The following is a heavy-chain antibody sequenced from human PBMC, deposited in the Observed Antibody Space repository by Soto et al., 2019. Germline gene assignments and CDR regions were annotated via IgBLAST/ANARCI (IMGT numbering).Heavy chain of an antibody. CDR3: ATRDNTRFF. V-gene: IGHV4-4*02. J-gene: IGHJ4*02. Sequence: QVQLQESGPGLVKPSGTLSLTCAVSGVSISSHDWWTWVRQPPGKGLELIGESHQSGSTNYNSSLGSRVTIEVDTSKNQFSLNLRSVTVADTAVYYCATRDNTRFFWGQGTLVTVST. D-gene: IGHD1-20*01. CDR2: SHQSGST. CDR1: GVSISSHDW.